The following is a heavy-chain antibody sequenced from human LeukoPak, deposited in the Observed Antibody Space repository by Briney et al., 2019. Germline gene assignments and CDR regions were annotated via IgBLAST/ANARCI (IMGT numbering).Heavy chain of an antibody. V-gene: IGHV3-21*01. CDR1: GFTFSSYS. CDR3: ARPSINDYGDFGY. J-gene: IGHJ4*02. Sequence: GGSLRLSCAASGFTFSSYSLNWARQAPGKGLEWISSISGTSNSYKYYADAVKGRFTISRDDAKNSLYLQMNSLTAEDTAVYYCARPSINDYGDFGYWGQGTLVTVSS. CDR2: ISGTSNSYK. D-gene: IGHD4-17*01.